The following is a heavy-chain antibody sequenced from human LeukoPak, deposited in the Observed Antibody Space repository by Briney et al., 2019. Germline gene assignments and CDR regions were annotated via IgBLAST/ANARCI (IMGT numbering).Heavy chain of an antibody. CDR1: GFTFSSYS. V-gene: IGHV3-48*04. CDR2: ISSSSSTI. CDR3: ARDLGNWEKREWYFDL. D-gene: IGHD1-1*01. Sequence: GGSLRLSCAASGFTFSSYSMNWVRQAPGKGLEWVSYISSSSSTIYYADSVKGRFTISRDNAKSSLYLQMNSLRVEDTAVYYCARDLGNWEKREWYFDLWGRGTLVTVSS. J-gene: IGHJ2*01.